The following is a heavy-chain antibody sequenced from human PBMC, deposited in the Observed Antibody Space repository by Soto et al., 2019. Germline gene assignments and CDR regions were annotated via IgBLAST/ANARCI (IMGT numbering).Heavy chain of an antibody. V-gene: IGHV4-61*01. CDR3: ARDKITGLFDY. D-gene: IGHD2-8*02. J-gene: IGHJ4*02. CDR1: GGSVSSVSYY. CDR2: IYYNGST. Sequence: SETLSLTCSVSGGSVSSVSYYWSWIRQPPGKGLEWIGYIYYNGSTNYNPSLKSRVTISVDTSKNQFSLKLTSVTAADTAVYYCARDKITGLFDYWGQGTLVTVSS.